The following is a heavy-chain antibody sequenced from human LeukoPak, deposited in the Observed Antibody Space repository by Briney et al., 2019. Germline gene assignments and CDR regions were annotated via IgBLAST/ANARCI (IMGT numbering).Heavy chain of an antibody. D-gene: IGHD3-16*01. CDR1: GFTFSSYS. V-gene: IGHV3-21*04. CDR3: AKGRGGEFDY. Sequence: GGSLRLSCAASGFTFSSYSMNWVRQAPGKGLERVSSISSSSSYIYYADSVKGRFTISRDNSKNTLYLQMNSLRAEDTAVYYCAKGRGGEFDYWGQGTLVTVSS. J-gene: IGHJ4*02. CDR2: ISSSSSYI.